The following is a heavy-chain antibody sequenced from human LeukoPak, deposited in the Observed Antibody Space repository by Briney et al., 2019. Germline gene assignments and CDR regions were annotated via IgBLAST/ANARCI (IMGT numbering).Heavy chain of an antibody. Sequence: GGSLRLSCAASGFTFSSYGMHWVRQAPGNGLTSVAFIRYDGSNKYYVVSVMSRFTISSYNSKNTQYLQLNSLRTEDTAVYYCAKDGYPGYYGSGSYSYYFDYWGQGTLVTVSS. J-gene: IGHJ4*02. CDR1: GFTFSSYG. V-gene: IGHV3-30*02. CDR3: AKDGYPGYYGSGSYSYYFDY. CDR2: IRYDGSNK. D-gene: IGHD3-10*01.